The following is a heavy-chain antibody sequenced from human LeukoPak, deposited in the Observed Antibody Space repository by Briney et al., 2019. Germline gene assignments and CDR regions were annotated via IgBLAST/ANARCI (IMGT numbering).Heavy chain of an antibody. D-gene: IGHD6-13*01. CDR3: ARGRFSSSWYVSYYYYGMDV. CDR1: GGSFSGYY. Sequence: SETLSLTCAVYGGSFSGYYWSWIRQPPGKGLERIGEINHSGSTNYNPSLKSRVTISVDTSKNQFSLKLSSVTAADTAVYYCARGRFSSSWYVSYYYYGMDVWGQGTTVTVSS. V-gene: IGHV4-34*01. J-gene: IGHJ6*02. CDR2: INHSGST.